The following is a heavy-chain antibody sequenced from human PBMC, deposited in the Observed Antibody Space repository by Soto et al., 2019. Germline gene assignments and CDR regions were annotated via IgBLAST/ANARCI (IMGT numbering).Heavy chain of an antibody. CDR3: VRRAQYFDGTGFHAFDI. J-gene: IGHJ3*02. CDR1: GYNFNKYD. V-gene: IGHV3-23*01. D-gene: IGHD3-22*01. Sequence: EVQLLESGGGLRQPGGSLRLSCVASGYNFNKYDVSWVRQAPGKGLEWVSAISSGGDNTHYADSVKGRFTITRDNSKNMLYLEMNSLTVEDTAVYYCVRRAQYFDGTGFHAFDIWGQGTRVTVSS. CDR2: ISSGGDNT.